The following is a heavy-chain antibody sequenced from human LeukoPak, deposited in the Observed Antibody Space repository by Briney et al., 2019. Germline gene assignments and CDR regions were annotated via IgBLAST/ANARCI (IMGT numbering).Heavy chain of an antibody. J-gene: IGHJ4*02. D-gene: IGHD4-23*01. Sequence: GGSLRLSCAASGFNFPTYAMQWVRQAPGKGLEWVSSIRVSDGARFYADSVKGRFTISRDNSKNTLYLQMNSLRAGDTAVYYCAREKGGTSGVDYWGQGTLVTVSS. CDR2: IRVSDGAR. V-gene: IGHV3-23*01. CDR1: GFNFPTYA. CDR3: AREKGGTSGVDY.